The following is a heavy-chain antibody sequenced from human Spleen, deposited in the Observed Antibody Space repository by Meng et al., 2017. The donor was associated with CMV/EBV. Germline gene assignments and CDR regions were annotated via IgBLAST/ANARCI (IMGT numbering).Heavy chain of an antibody. V-gene: IGHV3-74*01. J-gene: IGHJ6*02. CDR3: ARDTLVVEPAARYYYGMDV. CDR2: IDSDGGNI. D-gene: IGHD2-2*01. Sequence: ESLKISCAASGFTFSSYWMHWVRQAPGKGLVWVSRIDSDGGNIRYADSVKGRFTISRDNAKNTLSLQMSSLRAEDTAVYYCARDTLVVEPAARYYYGMDVWGQGTTVTVSS. CDR1: GFTFSSYW.